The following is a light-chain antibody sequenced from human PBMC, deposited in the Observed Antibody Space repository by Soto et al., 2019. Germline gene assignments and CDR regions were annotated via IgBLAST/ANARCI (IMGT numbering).Light chain of an antibody. Sequence: QSVLTQSPSASASLGASVKLTCTLSSGHSSYAIAWHQQQPEEGPRYLMKLNSDGTHSKGDGIPDRFSGFSSGAERYLTISSLQSEDEADYYCQTWGTAIRVFGGGTKLTVL. CDR2: LNSDGTH. CDR3: QTWGTAIRV. V-gene: IGLV4-69*01. J-gene: IGLJ3*02. CDR1: SGHSSYA.